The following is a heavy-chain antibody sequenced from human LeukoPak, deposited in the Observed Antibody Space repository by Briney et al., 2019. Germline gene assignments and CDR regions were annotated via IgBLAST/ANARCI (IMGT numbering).Heavy chain of an antibody. D-gene: IGHD3-22*01. CDR3: ARASHYDSSGLYFDY. V-gene: IGHV4-31*03. J-gene: IGHJ4*02. CDR2: TYSSGST. CDR1: GGSIRGGGYY. Sequence: SQTLSLTCTVPGGSIRGGGYYWSWIRQHPGMGLEWIGYTYSSGSTSYKPSLKSRVTISLDTSENQFSLKLTSVTAADTAVYYCARASHYDSSGLYFDYWGQGTLVTVSS.